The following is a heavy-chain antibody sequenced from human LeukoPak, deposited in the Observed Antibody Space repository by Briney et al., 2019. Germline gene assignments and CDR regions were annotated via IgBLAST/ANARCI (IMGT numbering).Heavy chain of an antibody. V-gene: IGHV3-23*01. CDR3: AKDHYYGSVNDAFDI. CDR1: GFTFSRYA. Sequence: GGSLRLSCAASGFTFSRYAMSWARQAPGKGLECVSSISGSGGSTYYADSVKGRFTISRDNSKNTLYLQMNSLRAEDTAVYYCAKDHYYGSVNDAFDIWGQGTMVTVSS. J-gene: IGHJ3*02. D-gene: IGHD3-10*01. CDR2: ISGSGGST.